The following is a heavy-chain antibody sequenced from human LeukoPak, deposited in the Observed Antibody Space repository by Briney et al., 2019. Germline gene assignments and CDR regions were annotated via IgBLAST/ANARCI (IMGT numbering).Heavy chain of an antibody. CDR2: IIPIFGTA. Sequence: SVKVSCKASGYTFSGYGINWVRQATGQGLEWMGGIIPIFGTANYAQKFQGRVTITTDESTSTAYMELSSLRSEDTAVYYCARDDCSSTSCYTWLGYWGQGTLVTVSS. J-gene: IGHJ4*02. CDR1: GYTFSGYG. D-gene: IGHD2-2*02. V-gene: IGHV1-69*05. CDR3: ARDDCSSTSCYTWLGY.